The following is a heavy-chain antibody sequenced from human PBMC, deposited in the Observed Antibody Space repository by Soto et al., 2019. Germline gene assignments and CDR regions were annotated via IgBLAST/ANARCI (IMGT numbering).Heavy chain of an antibody. CDR3: AREVRVVAAQTIDY. D-gene: IGHD2-15*01. J-gene: IGHJ4*02. V-gene: IGHV4-34*01. CDR1: GGSFSGYY. CDR2: INHSGST. Sequence: SETLSLTCAVYGGSFSGYYWSWIRQPPGKGLEWIGEINHSGSTNYNPSLKSRVTISVDTSKNQFSLKLSSVTAADTAVYYCAREVRVVAAQTIDYWGQGTLVTVSS.